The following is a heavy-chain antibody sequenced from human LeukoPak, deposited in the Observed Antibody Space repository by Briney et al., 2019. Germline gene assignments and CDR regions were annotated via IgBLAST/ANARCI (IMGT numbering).Heavy chain of an antibody. V-gene: IGHV3-74*03. CDR1: GFTISNYW. CDR3: APQQAYSPYNWFDP. Sequence: GGSLRLSCVGSGFTISNYWMHWVRQAPRTGLMWVSRIHPDGRITTYADSVKGRFTISRDNAKNTLYLQMNSLRAEDTAVYYCAPQQAYSPYNWFDPWGQGTLVTVSS. D-gene: IGHD5-12*01. J-gene: IGHJ5*02. CDR2: IHPDGRIT.